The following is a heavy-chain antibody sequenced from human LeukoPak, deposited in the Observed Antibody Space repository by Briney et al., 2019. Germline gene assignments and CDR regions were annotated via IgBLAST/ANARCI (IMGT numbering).Heavy chain of an antibody. V-gene: IGHV3-48*03. CDR1: GFTFSSYE. Sequence: PGGSLTLLCAASGFTFSSYEMNWVRQAPGKGLEWVSYISNSGNTIFYADSVKGRFTISRDNGKNSLYLQMNSLRAEDTAVYYCARVFSNPTGNDSRGQGTLVTVSS. CDR2: ISNSGNTI. CDR3: ARVFSNPTGNDS. J-gene: IGHJ5*01. D-gene: IGHD1-14*01.